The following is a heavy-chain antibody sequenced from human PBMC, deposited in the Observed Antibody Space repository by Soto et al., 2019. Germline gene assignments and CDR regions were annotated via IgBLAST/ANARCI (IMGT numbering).Heavy chain of an antibody. CDR2: IWYDGSNK. D-gene: IGHD3-16*02. CDR3: ARDLYYDYVWGSYRTYYYYGMDV. CDR1: GFTFSSYG. Sequence: GGSLRLSCAASGFTFSSYGMHWVRQAPGKGLEWVAVIWYDGSNKYYADSVKGRFTISRDNSKNTLYLQMNSLGAEDTAVYYCARDLYYDYVWGSYRTYYYYGMDVWGQGTTVTVSS. J-gene: IGHJ6*02. V-gene: IGHV3-33*01.